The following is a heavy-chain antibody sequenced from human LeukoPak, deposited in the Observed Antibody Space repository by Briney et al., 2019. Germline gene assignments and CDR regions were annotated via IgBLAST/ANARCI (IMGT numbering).Heavy chain of an antibody. V-gene: IGHV5-51*01. D-gene: IGHD5-12*01. CDR1: GYNFGNFW. J-gene: IGHJ4*02. CDR3: ARRGEGGYGY. Sequence: PGESLKISCKGSGYNFGNFWIGWVRQMPGKGLEWIGIIYPGDSETTYSPSFQGQVTVSADKSISTAYLQWSRLEASDTAMYYCARRGEGGYGYWGQGTLVTVSS. CDR2: IYPGDSET.